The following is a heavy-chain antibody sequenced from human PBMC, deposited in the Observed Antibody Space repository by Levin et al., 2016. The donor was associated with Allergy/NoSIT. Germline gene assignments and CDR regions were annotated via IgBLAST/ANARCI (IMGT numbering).Heavy chain of an antibody. CDR3: ARGRYELRYFDWTIDY. D-gene: IGHD3-9*01. Sequence: WIRQPPGKGLEWIGSIYYSGSTYYNPSLKSRVTISVDTSKSQFSLKVSSVTAADTAVYYCARGRYELRYFDWTIDYWGQGTLVTVSS. J-gene: IGHJ4*02. V-gene: IGHV4-39*01. CDR2: IYYSGST.